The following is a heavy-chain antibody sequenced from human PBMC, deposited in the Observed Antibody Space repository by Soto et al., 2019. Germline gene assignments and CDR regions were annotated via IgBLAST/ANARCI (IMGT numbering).Heavy chain of an antibody. D-gene: IGHD2-8*01. CDR1: GGSFSGYY. J-gene: IGHJ6*02. CDR3: ARYWGGYCTNGVCYRRRENGMDV. Sequence: PSETLSLTCAVYGGSFSGYYWSWIRQPPGKGLEWIGEINHSGSTNYNPSLKSRVTISVDTSKNQFSLKLSSVTAADTAVYYCARYWGGYCTNGVCYRRRENGMDVWGQGTTVTVSS. CDR2: INHSGST. V-gene: IGHV4-34*01.